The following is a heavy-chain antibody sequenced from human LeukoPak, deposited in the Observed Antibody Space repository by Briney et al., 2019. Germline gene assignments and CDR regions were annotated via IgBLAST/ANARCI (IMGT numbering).Heavy chain of an antibody. Sequence: GGSLRLSCAASGFPFSSFAMHWVRQAPGRGLEWVSFIRHDGSKNYYLQSVRGRFTISRDNSKSTLYLQMNNLRAEDTAVYYCAKRGGESNGWGAFDYWGQGTLVTVSS. D-gene: IGHD6-19*01. CDR2: IRHDGSKN. CDR1: GFPFSSFA. V-gene: IGHV3-30*02. CDR3: AKRGGESNGWGAFDY. J-gene: IGHJ4*02.